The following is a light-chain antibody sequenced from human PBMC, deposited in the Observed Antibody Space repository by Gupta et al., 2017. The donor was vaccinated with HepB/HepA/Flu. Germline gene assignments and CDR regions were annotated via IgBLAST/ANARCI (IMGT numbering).Light chain of an antibody. Sequence: EIVMPQSPVTLSVSPGERATLSCRTSQSVNSDLAWYQQKPGQAPRLLIYGASTRATAFPARFSGSGSGIEFTLTISSLQSEDFAVDYCLQYNNWYTFGQGTKLEIK. CDR3: LQYNNWYT. V-gene: IGKV3-15*01. CDR1: QSVNSD. CDR2: GAS. J-gene: IGKJ2*01.